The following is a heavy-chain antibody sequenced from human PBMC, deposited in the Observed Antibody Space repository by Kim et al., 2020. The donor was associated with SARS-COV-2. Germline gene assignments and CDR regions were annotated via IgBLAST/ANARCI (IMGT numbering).Heavy chain of an antibody. J-gene: IGHJ1*01. D-gene: IGHD3-22*01. V-gene: IGHV3-73*01. Sequence: VYAASVKGRFTVSRDDSKNTAFLQMNSLKIEDTAVYYCTSRPPDDSGGYRWGQGTLVTVSS. CDR3: TSRPPDDSGGYR.